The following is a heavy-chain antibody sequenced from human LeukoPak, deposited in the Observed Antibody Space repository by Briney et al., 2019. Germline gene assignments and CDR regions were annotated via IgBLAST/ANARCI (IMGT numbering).Heavy chain of an antibody. CDR2: ISYEGSNK. D-gene: IGHD6-19*01. J-gene: IGHJ4*02. V-gene: IGHV3-30*18. CDR1: GFTFTSYG. CDR3: AKDPGQWLVLGEFDY. Sequence: PGGSLRHSCAASGFTFTSYGIRWVPEAPGKGLGRVSVISYEGSNKYYADSVKGRFTISRDNSKNTLYLQMNSLRAEDTAVYYCAKDPGQWLVLGEFDYWGQGTLVTVSS.